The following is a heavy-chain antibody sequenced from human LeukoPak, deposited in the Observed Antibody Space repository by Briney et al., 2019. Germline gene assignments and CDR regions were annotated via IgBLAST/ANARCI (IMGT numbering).Heavy chain of an antibody. Sequence: GGSLRLSCAASGFTFSSYSMNWVRQAPGKGLEWVSYISSSSSTIYYADSVKGRFTISRDNTKNSLYLQMNSLRAEDTAVYYCARDPMVRGVRVDWFDPWGQGTLVTVSS. V-gene: IGHV3-48*04. J-gene: IGHJ5*02. D-gene: IGHD3-10*01. CDR3: ARDPMVRGVRVDWFDP. CDR2: ISSSSSTI. CDR1: GFTFSSYS.